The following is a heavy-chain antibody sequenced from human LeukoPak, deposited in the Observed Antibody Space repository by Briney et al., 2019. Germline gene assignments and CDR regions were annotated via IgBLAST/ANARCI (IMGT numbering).Heavy chain of an antibody. V-gene: IGHV3-48*03. J-gene: IGHJ4*02. CDR1: GFTFSYYE. CDR3: ARDGVEQLDYYFDS. D-gene: IGHD6-13*01. CDR2: ISSNGKTI. Sequence: GGSLRLSCAASGFTFSYYEMNWVRQAPGKGLEWVSFISSNGKTIKYADSVKGRFTISRDNVKNSLYLQMNSLRAEDTAVYYCARDGVEQLDYYFDSWGQGTLVTVSS.